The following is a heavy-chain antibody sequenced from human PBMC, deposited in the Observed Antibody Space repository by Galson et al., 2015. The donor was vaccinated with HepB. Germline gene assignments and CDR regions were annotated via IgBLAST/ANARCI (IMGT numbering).Heavy chain of an antibody. J-gene: IGHJ6*02. CDR2: ISSSSSYI. CDR1: GFNFSSYS. Sequence: SLRLSCAASGFNFSSYSMNWVGQAQGKGLEWVSSISSSSSYIYYADSVKGRFTISRDNAKNSLYLQMNSLRAEDTAVYYCARDSPAEEIVVVPAARLLYYYYGMDVWGQGTTVTVSS. V-gene: IGHV3-21*01. CDR3: ARDSPAEEIVVVPAARLLYYYYGMDV. D-gene: IGHD2-2*01.